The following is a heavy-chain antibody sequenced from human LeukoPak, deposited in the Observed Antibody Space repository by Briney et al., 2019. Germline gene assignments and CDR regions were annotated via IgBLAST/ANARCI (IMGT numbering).Heavy chain of an antibody. V-gene: IGHV3-23*01. Sequence: GGSLRLSCAASGFTFSIHAMSWVRHARGKGTKWVSGINDSGDSTYHTDSVKLRLTISRDNFKHTLYLQINSMSAEDTTVYYCANSLDLAGAGIDYWGQGTLVTVSS. CDR3: ANSLDLAGAGIDY. J-gene: IGHJ4*02. D-gene: IGHD6-19*01. CDR2: INDSGDST. CDR1: GFTFSIHA.